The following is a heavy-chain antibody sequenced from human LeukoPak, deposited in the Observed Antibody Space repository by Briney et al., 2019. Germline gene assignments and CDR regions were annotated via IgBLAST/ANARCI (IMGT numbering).Heavy chain of an antibody. J-gene: IGHJ4*02. Sequence: GGSLRLSCAASGFSFSSYGMHWVRQAPGKGLEWVAVISYDGSNKYYADSVKGRFTISRDNSKNTLYLQMNSLRAEDTAVYYCAKDSVLPVAGLDYWGQGTLVTVSS. CDR3: AKDSVLPVAGLDY. CDR2: ISYDGSNK. CDR1: GFSFSSYG. D-gene: IGHD6-19*01. V-gene: IGHV3-30*18.